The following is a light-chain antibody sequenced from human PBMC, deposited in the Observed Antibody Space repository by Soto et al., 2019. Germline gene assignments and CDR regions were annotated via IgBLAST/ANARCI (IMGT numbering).Light chain of an antibody. CDR1: QSLLYSNGETY. CDR3: MQSIQVPWT. Sequence: DIVMTQTPLSLSVTPGQPASISCRSSQSLLYSNGETYLYWFLQKPGQPPQLLIYEVSKRFSGVPDRFSGSGSRTDFTIKISRVEAEDVGVYFCMQSIQVPWTFGQGTKVEIK. V-gene: IGKV2D-29*01. J-gene: IGKJ1*01. CDR2: EVS.